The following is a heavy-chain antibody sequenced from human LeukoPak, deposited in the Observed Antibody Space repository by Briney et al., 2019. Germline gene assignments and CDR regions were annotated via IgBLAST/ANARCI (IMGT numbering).Heavy chain of an antibody. Sequence: SQTLSLTCTVSGGSISSGSYYWSWIRQPAGKGLEWIGRIYTSGSTNYNPSLKSRVTISVDTSKNQFSLKLSSVTAADTAVYYCATNTGITGTRNAFDIWGQGTMVTVSS. D-gene: IGHD1-7*01. CDR1: GGSISSGSYY. CDR3: ATNTGITGTRNAFDI. CDR2: IYTSGST. J-gene: IGHJ3*02. V-gene: IGHV4-61*02.